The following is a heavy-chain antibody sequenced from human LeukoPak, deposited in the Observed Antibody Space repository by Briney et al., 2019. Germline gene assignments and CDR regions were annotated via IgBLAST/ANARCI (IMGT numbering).Heavy chain of an antibody. CDR3: ARRAGEYSHPYDY. D-gene: IGHD4-17*01. CDR1: GFTVSINS. J-gene: IGHJ4*02. Sequence: GGSLRLSCTVSGFTVSINSMSWVRQAPGKGLEWVSFIYSGGNTHYSDSVKGRFPISRDNSKNTLYLQMNSLRAEDTAVYYCARRAGEYSHPYDYWGQGTLVTVSS. V-gene: IGHV3-53*01. CDR2: IYSGGNT.